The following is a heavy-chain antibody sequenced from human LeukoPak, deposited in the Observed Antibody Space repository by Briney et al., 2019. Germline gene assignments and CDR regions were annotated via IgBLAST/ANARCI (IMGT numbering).Heavy chain of an antibody. Sequence: SETLSLTCTVSGGSISSSSYYWGWIRQPPGKGLEWIGSIYYSGSTYYNPSLKSRVTISVDTSKNQFSLKLSSVTAADTAVYYCARGSIITGTTDYWGKGTLVTVSS. CDR2: IYYSGST. D-gene: IGHD1-7*01. CDR3: ARGSIITGTTDY. CDR1: GGSISSSSYY. J-gene: IGHJ4*02. V-gene: IGHV4-39*07.